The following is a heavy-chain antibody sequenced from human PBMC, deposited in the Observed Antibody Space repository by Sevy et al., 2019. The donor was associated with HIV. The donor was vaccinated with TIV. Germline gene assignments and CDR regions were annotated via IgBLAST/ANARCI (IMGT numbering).Heavy chain of an antibody. CDR2: IYYSGST. CDR1: GGSVSSGSYY. D-gene: IGHD2-15*01. V-gene: IGHV4-61*01. J-gene: IGHJ6*02. CDR3: ARDLSRYCSGGSCNPYYYYYGMDV. Sequence: SETLSLTCTVSGGSVSSGSYYWSWIRQPPGKGLEWIGYIYYSGSTNYNPSLKSRVTISVDTSKNQFSLKLSSVTAADTAVYYWARDLSRYCSGGSCNPYYYYYGMDVWGQGTTVTVSS.